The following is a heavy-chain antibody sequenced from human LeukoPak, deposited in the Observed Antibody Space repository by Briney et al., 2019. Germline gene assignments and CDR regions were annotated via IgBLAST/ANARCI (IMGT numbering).Heavy chain of an antibody. CDR1: GYTFTDYY. CDR3: ARVKGAGFGDFAFDI. V-gene: IGHV1-2*02. D-gene: IGHD3-10*01. CDR2: INPNSGDT. Sequence: ASVKVSCKASGYTFTDYYMHWVRQAPGQGLEWMGWINPNSGDTNYPQKFQGRITMTRDTSIGTAYMELSRLGCDDTAVYYCARVKGAGFGDFAFDIWGQGTMVTVSS. J-gene: IGHJ3*02.